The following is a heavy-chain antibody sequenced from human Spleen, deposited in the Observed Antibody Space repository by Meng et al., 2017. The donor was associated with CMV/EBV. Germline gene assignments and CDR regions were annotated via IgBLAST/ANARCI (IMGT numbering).Heavy chain of an antibody. J-gene: IGHJ4*02. CDR2: ISSGSSNI. Sequence: SGFTFKTYSMKWVRQAPGKGLEWGSSISSGSSNIYYADSVRGRFTISRDNAKNSLFLEMNSLRAEDTAVYYCARDPTPPGGSALDYWGQGTRVTVSS. V-gene: IGHV3-21*01. CDR3: ARDPTPPGGSALDY. D-gene: IGHD2-15*01. CDR1: GFTFKTYS.